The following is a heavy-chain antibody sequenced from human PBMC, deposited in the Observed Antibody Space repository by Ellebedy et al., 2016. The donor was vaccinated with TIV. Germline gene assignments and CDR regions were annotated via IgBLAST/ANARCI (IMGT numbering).Heavy chain of an antibody. D-gene: IGHD4-11*01. CDR2: IIPILGIA. CDR1: GGTFSSYA. V-gene: IGHV1-69*04. CDR3: ARYSNLYGMDV. Sequence: AASVKVSCKASGGTFSSYAISWVRQAPGQGLEWMGRIIPILGIANYEQKFQGRVTITADKSTSTAYRELSSLRSEDTAVYYCARYSNLYGMDVWGQGTTVTVSS. J-gene: IGHJ6*02.